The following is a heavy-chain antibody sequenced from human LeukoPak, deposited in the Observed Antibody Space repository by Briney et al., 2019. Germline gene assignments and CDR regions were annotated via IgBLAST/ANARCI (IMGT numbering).Heavy chain of an antibody. D-gene: IGHD3-22*01. Sequence: GGSLRLSCAAPGFTFDDYGMSRVRQAPGKGLEWVSGINWNGGSTGYADSVKGRFTISRDNARNSLYLQMNMLRAEDTALYYCARDPDYYESSGYYPFDYWGQGTLVTVSS. CDR2: INWNGGST. CDR1: GFTFDDYG. V-gene: IGHV3-20*04. CDR3: ARDPDYYESSGYYPFDY. J-gene: IGHJ4*02.